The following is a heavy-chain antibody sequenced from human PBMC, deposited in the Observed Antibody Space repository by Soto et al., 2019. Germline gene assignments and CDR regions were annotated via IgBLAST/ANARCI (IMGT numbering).Heavy chain of an antibody. CDR1: GYTFTSYD. J-gene: IGHJ6*02. V-gene: IGHV1-8*01. D-gene: IGHD6-13*01. Sequence: ASVKVSCKASGYTFTSYDINWVRQATGQGLEWMGWMNPNSGNTGYAQKFQGRVTMTRNTSISTAYMELSSLRSEDTAVYYCARVGSAAAEYYGMDVWGQGTTVTVSS. CDR3: ARVGSAAAEYYGMDV. CDR2: MNPNSGNT.